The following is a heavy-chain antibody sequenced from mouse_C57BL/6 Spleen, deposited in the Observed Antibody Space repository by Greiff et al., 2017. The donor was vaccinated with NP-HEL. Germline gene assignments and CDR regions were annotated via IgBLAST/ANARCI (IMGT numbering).Heavy chain of an antibody. J-gene: IGHJ4*01. V-gene: IGHV5-6*02. D-gene: IGHD1-1*02. CDR1: GFTFSSDG. CDR2: ISSGGSYT. Sequence: DVHLVESGGDLVKPGGSLKLSCAASGFTFSSDGMSWVRQTPDKRLEWVATISSGGSYTYYPDSVKGRFTISRDNAKNTLYLQMSSLKSEDTAMYYCARRGYDYDAMDYWGQGTSVTVSS. CDR3: ARRGYDYDAMDY.